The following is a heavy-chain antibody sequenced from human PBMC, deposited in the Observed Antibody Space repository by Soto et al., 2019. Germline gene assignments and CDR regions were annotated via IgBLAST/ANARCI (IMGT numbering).Heavy chain of an antibody. CDR1: GFSLSTSGVG. Sequence: SGPTLVNPTQTLTLTCTFSGFSLSTSGVGVGWIRQPPGKALEWLALIYWDDDKRYSPSLKSRLTITKDTSKNQVVLTMTNMDPVDTATYYCAHQLYYRFDWLFSPRYHYYMDVWGKGTTVTVSS. CDR2: IYWDDDK. CDR3: AHQLYYRFDWLFSPRYHYYMDV. D-gene: IGHD3-9*01. V-gene: IGHV2-5*02. J-gene: IGHJ6*03.